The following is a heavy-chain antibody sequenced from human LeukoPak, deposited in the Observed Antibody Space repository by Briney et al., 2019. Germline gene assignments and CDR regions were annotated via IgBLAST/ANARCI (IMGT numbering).Heavy chain of an antibody. CDR1: GYTFTSYY. V-gene: IGHV1-46*01. CDR3: ARSSIAARRRYYYYGMDV. D-gene: IGHD6-6*01. J-gene: IGHJ6*02. Sequence: ASVKVSCKASGYTFTSYYMHWVRQAPGQGLEWMGIINPSGGSTSYAQKFQGRVTMTRDTSTSTVYMELSSLRSEDTAVYYCARSSIAARRRYYYYGMDVWGQGTTVTVSS. CDR2: INPSGGST.